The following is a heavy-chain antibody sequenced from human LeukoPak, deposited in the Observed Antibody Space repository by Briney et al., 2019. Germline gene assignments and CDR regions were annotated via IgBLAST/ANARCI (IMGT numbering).Heavy chain of an antibody. CDR2: ISPYNGNT. D-gene: IGHD3-22*01. CDR3: ARIGYSDKMIAY. CDR1: GGTFSSYA. V-gene: IGHV1-18*01. J-gene: IGHJ4*02. Sequence: ASVKVSCKASGGTFSSYAISWVRQAPGQGLEWMGWISPYNGNTNFAQKLQGRVTMTTDTSTSTAYMELRSLRSDDTAVYFCARIGYSDKMIAYWGQGTLVTVSS.